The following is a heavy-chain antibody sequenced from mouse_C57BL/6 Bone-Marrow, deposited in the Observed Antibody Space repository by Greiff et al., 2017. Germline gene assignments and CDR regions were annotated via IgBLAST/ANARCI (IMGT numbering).Heavy chain of an antibody. CDR2: INPSNGGT. CDR1: GYTFTSYW. J-gene: IGHJ1*03. V-gene: IGHV1-53*01. Sequence: QVQLQQPRTELVKPGASVKLSCKASGYTFTSYWLHWVKQRPGQGLEWIGNINPSNGGTNYNEKFKSKATLTVDKSSSTAYMQLSSLTSEDSAVYYCARGGGSSHWYFDVWGTGTTVTVSS. CDR3: ARGGGSSHWYFDV. D-gene: IGHD1-1*01.